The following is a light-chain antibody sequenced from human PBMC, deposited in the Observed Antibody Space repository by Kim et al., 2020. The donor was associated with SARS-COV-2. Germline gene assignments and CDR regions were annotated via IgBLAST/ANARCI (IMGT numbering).Light chain of an antibody. J-gene: IGKJ2*01. V-gene: IGKV3-20*01. Sequence: ENVLTQSPGTLALSPGERATLSCRASQSVSHSYLAWYQQKPGQAPRLLIYGASRRATGIPDRFSGSASGTDLSLTISRLEPEDFAVYYCQQYGSSPMYTFGQGTKLEI. CDR3: QQYGSSPMYT. CDR2: GAS. CDR1: QSVSHSY.